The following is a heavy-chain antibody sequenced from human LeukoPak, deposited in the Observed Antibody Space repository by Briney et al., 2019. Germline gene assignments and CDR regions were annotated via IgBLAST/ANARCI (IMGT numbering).Heavy chain of an antibody. V-gene: IGHV3-30-3*01. J-gene: IGHJ4*02. CDR1: GFTFSSYA. CDR3: ARTDLRPGPFDY. CDR2: ISYDGSNK. D-gene: IGHD6-6*01. Sequence: GRSLRLSYAASGFTFSSYAMHWVRRAPGKGLEWVAVISYDGSNKYYADSVKGRFTISRDNSKSTLYLQMNSLRAEDTAVYYCARTDLRPGPFDYWGQGTLVTVSS.